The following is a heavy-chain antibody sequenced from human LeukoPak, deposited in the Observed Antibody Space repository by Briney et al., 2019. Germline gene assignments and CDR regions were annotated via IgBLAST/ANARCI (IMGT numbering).Heavy chain of an antibody. CDR1: GGSISSSTYY. CDR2: IYYSGST. Sequence: PSETLSLTCTVSGGSISSSTYYWGWIRQPPGKGLEWIGSIYYSGSTYYNPSLKSRVTISVDTSKNQFSLKLNSVTAADTAVYYCATPYSGGYHGLDIWGQGTMVTVSS. J-gene: IGHJ3*02. V-gene: IGHV4-39*01. D-gene: IGHD1-26*01. CDR3: ATPYSGGYHGLDI.